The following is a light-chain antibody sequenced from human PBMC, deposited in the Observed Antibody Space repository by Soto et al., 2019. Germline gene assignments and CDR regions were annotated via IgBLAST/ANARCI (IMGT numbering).Light chain of an antibody. CDR1: QSLLHANGNTY. J-gene: IGKJ2*01. CDR2: LAS. Sequence: DIVMTQFPLSLPVSPGESASISCTSSQSLLHANGNTYLDWYRQKPGQSPQLLIYLASNRSSGDPDRFSGSGSGTEFTLKIDRVEADDVAVYYCMQRLQCPMYTFGQGTRLEFK. CDR3: MQRLQCPMYT. V-gene: IGKV2-28*01.